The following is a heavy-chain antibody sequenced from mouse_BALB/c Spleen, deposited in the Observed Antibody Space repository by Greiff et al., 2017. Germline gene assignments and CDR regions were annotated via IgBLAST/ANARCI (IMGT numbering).Heavy chain of an antibody. CDR2: IWSGGST. CDR1: GFSLTSYG. CDR3: ARIYYGYDEDAMDY. V-gene: IGHV2-2*02. Sequence: VQLQQSGPGLVQPSQSLSITCTVSGFSLTSYGVHWVRQSPGKGLEWLGVIWSGGSTDYNAAFISRLSISKDNSKSQVFFKMNSLQANDTAIYYCARIYYGYDEDAMDYWGQGTSVTVSS. D-gene: IGHD2-2*01. J-gene: IGHJ4*01.